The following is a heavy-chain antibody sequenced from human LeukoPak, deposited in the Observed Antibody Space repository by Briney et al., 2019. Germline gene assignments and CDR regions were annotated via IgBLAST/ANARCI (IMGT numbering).Heavy chain of an antibody. Sequence: HPGGSLRLSCAASGFTLSTYSMNWVRQAPGKGLEWISYINSDSGTTYYADSVKGRFTISRDNAKNSLYLQMNSLRAEDTAMYYCARDWDCGSPTCYGALGYWGQGTLVTVSS. J-gene: IGHJ4*02. CDR2: INSDSGTT. V-gene: IGHV3-48*04. CDR1: GFTLSTYS. D-gene: IGHD2-2*01. CDR3: ARDWDCGSPTCYGALGY.